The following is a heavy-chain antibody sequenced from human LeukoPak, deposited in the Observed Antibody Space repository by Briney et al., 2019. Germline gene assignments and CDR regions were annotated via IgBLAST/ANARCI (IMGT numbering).Heavy chain of an antibody. V-gene: IGHV4-4*07. CDR1: GGSISSYY. Sequence: SETLSLTCTVSGGSISSYYWSWIRQPAGKGLEWIGRIYTSGSTNYNPSLKSRVTMSVHTSKSQFSLKLSSVTAADTAVYYCARDPGSMVRGVTTYFDYWGQGTLVTVSS. CDR2: IYTSGST. J-gene: IGHJ4*02. D-gene: IGHD3-10*01. CDR3: ARDPGSMVRGVTTYFDY.